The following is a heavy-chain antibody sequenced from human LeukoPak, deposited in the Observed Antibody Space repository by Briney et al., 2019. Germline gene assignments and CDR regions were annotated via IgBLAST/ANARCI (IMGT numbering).Heavy chain of an antibody. J-gene: IGHJ4*02. CDR1: GFTFSSYA. CDR2: ISGSGGST. CDR3: ARGGSGSYSLRY. D-gene: IGHD1-26*01. Sequence: PGGSLRLSCAASGFTFSSYAMSWVRQAPGKGLEWVSAISGSGGSTYYADSVKGRFTISRDNSKNTLYLQMNSLRAEDTAVYYCARGGSGSYSLRYWGQGALVTVSS. V-gene: IGHV3-23*01.